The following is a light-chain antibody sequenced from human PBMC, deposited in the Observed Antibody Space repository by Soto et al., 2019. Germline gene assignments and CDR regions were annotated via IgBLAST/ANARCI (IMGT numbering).Light chain of an antibody. J-gene: IGLJ1*01. CDR3: CSYTGSYYV. CDR2: DVS. Sequence: QSALTQPRSVSGSPGQTVTISCTGTSSDVGGENYVSWYQQHPGKAPKLMIYDVSKRPSGVPDRFSGSKSGNTPSLTSSGLQAEDEADYYCCSYTGSYYVFGTGTKLTVL. CDR1: SSDVGGENY. V-gene: IGLV2-11*01.